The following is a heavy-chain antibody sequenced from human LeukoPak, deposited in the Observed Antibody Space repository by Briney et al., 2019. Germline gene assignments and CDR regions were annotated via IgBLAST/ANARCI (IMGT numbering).Heavy chain of an antibody. D-gene: IGHD3-16*01. Sequence: PGGSLRLSCAASGFTFSSYWMSWVRQAPGKGLQWISHITQGGSTIYYADSVKGRFTIFRDNAKSSLYLQMDSLRVEDTAIYYCARSRGKYFQRWGQGTLVTVSS. CDR2: ITQGGSTI. CDR3: ARSRGKYFQR. J-gene: IGHJ1*01. CDR1: GFTFSSYW. V-gene: IGHV3-48*04.